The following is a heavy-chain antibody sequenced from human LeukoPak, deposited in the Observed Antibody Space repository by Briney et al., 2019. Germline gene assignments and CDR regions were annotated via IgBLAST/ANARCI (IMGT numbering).Heavy chain of an antibody. Sequence: HSETLSLTCAVSGGSLSSHYWNWIRQAAGKRLEWLGFVSYSGYTDYNASLKSRITLSVDKSRNQFSMRLNSVTADDTAIYYCAGRGPDSGSSRGWYFDLWGRGTPVTVSS. CDR3: AGRGPDSGSSRGWYFDL. V-gene: IGHV4-59*11. CDR1: GGSLSSHY. CDR2: VSYSGYT. J-gene: IGHJ2*01. D-gene: IGHD5-12*01.